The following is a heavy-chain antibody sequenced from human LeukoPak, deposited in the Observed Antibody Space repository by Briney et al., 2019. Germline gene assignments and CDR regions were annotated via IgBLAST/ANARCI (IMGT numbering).Heavy chain of an antibody. Sequence: EASVKVSCKASGYTFTSYYMHWVRQAPGQGLEWMGIINPSGGSTSYAQKFQGRVTMTRDTSTSTVYMELSSLRSEDTAVYYCARVDYDSSGYNYGMDVWGQGTTVTVSS. CDR1: GYTFTSYY. J-gene: IGHJ6*02. D-gene: IGHD3-22*01. CDR2: INPSGGST. CDR3: ARVDYDSSGYNYGMDV. V-gene: IGHV1-46*01.